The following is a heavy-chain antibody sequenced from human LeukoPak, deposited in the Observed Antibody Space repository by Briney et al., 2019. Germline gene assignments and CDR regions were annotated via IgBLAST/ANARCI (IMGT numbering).Heavy chain of an antibody. CDR2: INHTGRT. J-gene: IGHJ4*02. D-gene: IGHD3-16*02. CDR3: ARALPFDYVWGSYRSDTKTTFDY. Sequence: SETLSLTCAVSGGSFSKYYWSWIRQPPGKGPEWIGDINHTGRTKYHPALKSRATIAMDTSKNQFSLKLSSVTAADTAVYFCARALPFDYVWGSYRSDTKTTFDYWGQGTLVTVSS. CDR1: GGSFSKYY. V-gene: IGHV4-34*01.